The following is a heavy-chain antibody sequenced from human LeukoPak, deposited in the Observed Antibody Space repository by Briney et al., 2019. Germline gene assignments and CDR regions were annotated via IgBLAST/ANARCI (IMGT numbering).Heavy chain of an antibody. V-gene: IGHV4-4*07. CDR1: GGSISSYY. Sequence: ASETLSLTCTGSGGSISSYYWSWIRQPAGKGLEWIGRIYTSGSTNYNPSLKSRVTMSVDTSKNQFSLKLSSVTAADTAVYYCARDGVGYCSSTSCYKHYCYGMDVWGQGTTVTVSS. CDR3: ARDGVGYCSSTSCYKHYCYGMDV. D-gene: IGHD2-2*02. J-gene: IGHJ6*02. CDR2: IYTSGST.